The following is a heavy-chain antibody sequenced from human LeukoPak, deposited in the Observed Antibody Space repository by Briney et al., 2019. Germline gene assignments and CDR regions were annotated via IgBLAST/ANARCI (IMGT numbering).Heavy chain of an antibody. J-gene: IGHJ6*03. CDR3: ARNIHDYVLTHYYYYMDV. V-gene: IGHV3-53*01. CDR2: IYSDGFT. CDR1: GLTVSGNY. Sequence: PGGSLRLSCAASGLTVSGNYMSWVRNAPGKGLEWGSIIYSDGFTYYADSVKGRFTISRDSSKNTLYLQMDSLRADDTAVYYCARNIHDYVLTHYYYYMDVWGKGTTVTVSS. D-gene: IGHD4-17*01.